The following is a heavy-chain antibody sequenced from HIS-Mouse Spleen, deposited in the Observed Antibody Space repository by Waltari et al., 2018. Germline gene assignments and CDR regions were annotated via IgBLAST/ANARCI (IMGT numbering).Heavy chain of an antibody. Sequence: QVQLVQSGAEVKKPGASVKVSCKASGYTFTGYYMLWVRQAPGQGLAWMGWTKPNTGGTNSAERFQGRVTMTGDTSNSTAYMELSRLRSDDTAVYYCARDPLANWNYFDYWGQGTLVTVSS. CDR3: ARDPLANWNYFDY. D-gene: IGHD1-20*01. CDR1: GYTFTGYY. V-gene: IGHV1-2*02. J-gene: IGHJ4*02. CDR2: TKPNTGGT.